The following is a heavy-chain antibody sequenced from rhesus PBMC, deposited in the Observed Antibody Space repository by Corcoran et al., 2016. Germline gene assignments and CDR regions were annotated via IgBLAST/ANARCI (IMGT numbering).Heavy chain of an antibody. CDR3: ARAPGYSYSYYY. CDR1: GGSISGYW. Sequence: QVQLQESGPGVVKPSETLSLTCAVSGGSISGYWWSWIRQPPGKGLEWIGRIDSSGSTDYNPSLKSRVTSSRDTSKNQFSRKLSSVTAADTAVYYCARAPGYSYSYYYWGQGVLVTVSS. D-gene: IGHD5-12*01. V-gene: IGHV4-160*01. CDR2: IDSSGST. J-gene: IGHJ4*01.